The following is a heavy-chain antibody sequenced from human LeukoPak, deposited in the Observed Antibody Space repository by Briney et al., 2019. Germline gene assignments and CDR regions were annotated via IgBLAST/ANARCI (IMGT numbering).Heavy chain of an antibody. Sequence: ASVKVSCKASGGTFSSYAISWLRQAPGQGLEWMGRIIPILGIANYAQKFQGRVTITADKSTSTAYMELSSLRSEDTAVYYCARVPAYYYDSSGLDYYYYGMDVWGQGTTVTVSS. CDR2: IIPILGIA. J-gene: IGHJ6*02. D-gene: IGHD3-22*01. CDR3: ARVPAYYYDSSGLDYYYYGMDV. V-gene: IGHV1-69*10. CDR1: GGTFSSYA.